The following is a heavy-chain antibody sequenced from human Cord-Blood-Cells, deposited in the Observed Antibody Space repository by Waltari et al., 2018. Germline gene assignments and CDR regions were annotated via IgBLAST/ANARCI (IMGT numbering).Heavy chain of an antibody. Sequence: EVQLVESGGGLIQPGGSLRLSCAASGFTVSSTYMRWVRQAPGKGLGWVSVIDSGGSIYYADSVKGRFTIYRDNSKNTLYLQMNSLRAEDTAVYDCARAQAGLDEAFDIWGQGTMVTVSS. CDR3: ARAQAGLDEAFDI. V-gene: IGHV3-53*01. J-gene: IGHJ3*02. CDR1: GFTVSSTY. CDR2: IDSGGSI.